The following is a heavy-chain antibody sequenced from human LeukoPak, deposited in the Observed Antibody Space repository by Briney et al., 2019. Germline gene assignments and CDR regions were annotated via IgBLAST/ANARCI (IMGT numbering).Heavy chain of an antibody. CDR1: GGSISSSNW. Sequence: PSETLSLTCAVSGGSISSSNWWSWVRQPPGKGLEWIGEIYHSGSTNYNPSLKSRVTISVDKSKNQFSLKLSSMTAADTAVYYCARRQKRGYSYGYHYWGQGTLVTVSS. J-gene: IGHJ4*02. D-gene: IGHD5-18*01. V-gene: IGHV4-4*02. CDR2: IYHSGST. CDR3: ARRQKRGYSYGYHY.